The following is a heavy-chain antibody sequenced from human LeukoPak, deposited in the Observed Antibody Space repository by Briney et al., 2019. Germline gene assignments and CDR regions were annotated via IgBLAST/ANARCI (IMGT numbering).Heavy chain of an antibody. J-gene: IGHJ4*02. CDR2: INGDGSTT. Sequence: GGCLRLSCTASGFTFSTYWINWVRRSPGKGLVWVALINGDGSTTTHADSVKGRFTISRDNAKNTAYLQMNSLRDEDTAVYYCARDYAGSPDYWGQGTLVTVSA. CDR1: GFTFSTYW. D-gene: IGHD3-10*01. V-gene: IGHV3-74*03. CDR3: ARDYAGSPDY.